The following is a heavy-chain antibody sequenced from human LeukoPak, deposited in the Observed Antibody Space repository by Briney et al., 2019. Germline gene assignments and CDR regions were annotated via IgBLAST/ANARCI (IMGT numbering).Heavy chain of an antibody. CDR3: ARADDNWFDP. V-gene: IGHV3-21*01. D-gene: IGHD3-3*01. Sequence: GGSLRLSCVASGFTFSSYTMNWVRQAPGKGLEWVSSISSSSSYIYYADSVKGRFTISRDNAKNSLYLQMNSLRAEDTAVYYCARADDNWFDPWGQGTLVTVSS. CDR2: ISSSSSYI. J-gene: IGHJ5*02. CDR1: GFTFSSYT.